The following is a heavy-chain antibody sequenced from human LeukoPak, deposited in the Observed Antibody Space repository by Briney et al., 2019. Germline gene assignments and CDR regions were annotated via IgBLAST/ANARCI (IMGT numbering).Heavy chain of an antibody. CDR3: ARHLAYCSSTSCHNCFDP. V-gene: IGHV4-4*02. CDR1: GGSISNTNW. Sequence: SETLSLTCGVSGGSISNTNWWTWVRQPPGKGLEWIGEVNLQGSTNYNPSLKSRVAISVDKSENHISLKLTSVTAADTAVYYCARHLAYCSSTSCHNCFDPWGQGTLVTVSS. D-gene: IGHD2-2*01. J-gene: IGHJ5*02. CDR2: VNLQGST.